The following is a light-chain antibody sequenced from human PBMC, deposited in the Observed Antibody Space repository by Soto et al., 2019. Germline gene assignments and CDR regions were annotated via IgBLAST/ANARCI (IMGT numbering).Light chain of an antibody. J-gene: IGKJ3*01. CDR2: GTS. CDR3: QQYGSSPWFT. V-gene: IGKV3-20*01. CDR1: QSVSSSY. Sequence: EIVLTQSPGTLSLSPGERATLSCRASQSVSSSYLAWYQQKPGQAPRLLIYGTSSRATGIPDRFSRSGSGTAFTLTISRLEPEDFAGYYCQQYGSSPWFTFGPWTKVDIK.